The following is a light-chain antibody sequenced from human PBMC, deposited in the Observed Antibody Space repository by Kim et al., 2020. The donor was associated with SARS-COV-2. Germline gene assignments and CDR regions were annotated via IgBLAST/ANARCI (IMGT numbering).Light chain of an antibody. CDR3: QAWDSSTVV. Sequence: GSQGQTVSTTCSVEKLGDTSACWYQQKPGQSPVLVIYQDSKRPSGIPERFSGSNSGNTATLTISGTQAMDEADYYCQAWDSSTVVFGGGTQLTVL. CDR1: KLGDTS. V-gene: IGLV3-1*01. CDR2: QDS. J-gene: IGLJ2*01.